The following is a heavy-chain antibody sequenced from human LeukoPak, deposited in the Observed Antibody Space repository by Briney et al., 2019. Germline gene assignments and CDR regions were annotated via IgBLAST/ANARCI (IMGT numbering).Heavy chain of an antibody. Sequence: SETLSLTCTVSGGSLSSGGYYWSWIRQPPGKGLEWIGYIYYSGSTNYNPSLKSRVTISVDTSKNQFSLKLSSVTAADTAVYYCARGKDSSGWYDYWGQGTLVTVSS. CDR3: ARGKDSSGWYDY. J-gene: IGHJ4*02. V-gene: IGHV4-61*08. CDR2: IYYSGST. D-gene: IGHD6-19*01. CDR1: GGSLSSGGYY.